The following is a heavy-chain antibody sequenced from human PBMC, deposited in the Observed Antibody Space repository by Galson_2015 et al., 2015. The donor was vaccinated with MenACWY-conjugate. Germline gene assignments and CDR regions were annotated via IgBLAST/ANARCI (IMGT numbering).Heavy chain of an antibody. Sequence: SLSLSCAASGFTFDDYGMSWVRQAPGKGLEWVSGINWNGGSTGYADSVKGRFTISRDNAKNSLYLQMNSLRAEDTALYHCARAGLLLLWFGGLPFPWVYWGQGTLVTVSS. CDR2: INWNGGST. J-gene: IGHJ4*02. V-gene: IGHV3-20*01. CDR1: GFTFDDYG. CDR3: ARAGLLLLWFGGLPFPWVY. D-gene: IGHD3-10*01.